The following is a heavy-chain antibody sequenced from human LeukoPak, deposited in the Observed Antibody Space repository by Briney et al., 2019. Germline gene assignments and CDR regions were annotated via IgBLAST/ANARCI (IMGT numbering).Heavy chain of an antibody. CDR1: GYTFTGYY. Sequence: RASVKVSCKASGYTFTGYYMHWVRQAPGQGLEWMGWINPNSGGTNYAQKFQGRVTMTRDTSISTAYMELSRLRSDDTAVYYCARVQNRYYYDSSGDDAFDIWGQGTMVTVSS. CDR2: INPNSGGT. V-gene: IGHV1-2*02. D-gene: IGHD3-22*01. J-gene: IGHJ3*02. CDR3: ARVQNRYYYDSSGDDAFDI.